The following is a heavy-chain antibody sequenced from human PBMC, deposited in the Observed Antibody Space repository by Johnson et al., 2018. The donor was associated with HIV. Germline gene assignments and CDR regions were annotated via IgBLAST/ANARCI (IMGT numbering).Heavy chain of an antibody. CDR1: GFSFSDYY. CDR2: IYSGGST. J-gene: IGHJ3*02. Sequence: MQLVESGGGVVQPGGSLRLSCAASGFSFSDYYMSWIRQAPGKGLEWVSVIYSGGSTYYADSVKGRFTISRDNSKNTLYLQMNSLRAEDTAVYYCARHGTTVVTRGAFDIWGQGTMVTVSS. CDR3: ARHGTTVVTRGAFDI. V-gene: IGHV3-66*02. D-gene: IGHD4-23*01.